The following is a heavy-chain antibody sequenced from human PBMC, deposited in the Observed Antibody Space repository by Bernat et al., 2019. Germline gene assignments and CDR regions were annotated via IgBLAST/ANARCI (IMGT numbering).Heavy chain of an antibody. D-gene: IGHD3-22*01. CDR3: ARGGNGYYRWDY. Sequence: QVQLVQSGAEVKKPGASVKVSCKASGYMFTNYYMHWVRQAPGQGLEWMGIINPSGGRTTYAQKFQGRVTMTRDTSTSTVYMELSSLRSEDTVVYYCARGGNGYYRWDYWGQGTLFTVSS. CDR1: GYMFTNYY. CDR2: INPSGGRT. V-gene: IGHV1-46*01. J-gene: IGHJ4*02.